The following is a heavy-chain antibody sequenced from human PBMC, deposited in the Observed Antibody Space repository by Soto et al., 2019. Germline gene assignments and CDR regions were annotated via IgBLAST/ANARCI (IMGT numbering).Heavy chain of an antibody. CDR1: GFTVSSKY. CDR2: ILGGGTT. J-gene: IGHJ6*04. Sequence: EVQLVESGGGLVQPGGSLRLSCAASGFTVSSKYMSWVLQAPGKGLEWVSLILGGGTTYYADSVKGRFTIARDTTENTVHLQMDSLRAEDMGVYYCARDYGPSDAGRCDAAPLDDWGKGTTVTVSS. CDR3: ARDYGPSDAGRCDAAPLDD. D-gene: IGHD2-15*01. V-gene: IGHV3-66*01.